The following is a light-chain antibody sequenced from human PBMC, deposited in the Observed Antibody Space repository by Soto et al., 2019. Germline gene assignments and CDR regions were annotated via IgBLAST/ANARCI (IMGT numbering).Light chain of an antibody. J-gene: IGKJ3*01. V-gene: IGKV1-27*01. CDR1: QGINHY. CDR3: QKHNSAPLF. CDR2: ATS. Sequence: DIQMTQSPSSLSASVGDRVTITCRASQGINHYLAWFQQKPGKVPKLLIYATSILQSGVPSRFSGSGFGTDFTLTISSLQPEDVATYYCQKHNSAPLFFGPGTKVEIK.